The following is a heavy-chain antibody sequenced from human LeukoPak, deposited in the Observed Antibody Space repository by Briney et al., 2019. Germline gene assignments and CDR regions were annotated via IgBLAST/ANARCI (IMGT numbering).Heavy chain of an antibody. V-gene: IGHV1-8*03. J-gene: IGHJ6*03. Sequence: GASVKVSCKASGYTFTSHDINWVRQATGQGLEWMGWMNPNSGNTGYAQKFQGRVTITRNTSISTAYMELSSLRSEDTAVYYCARTAVGHYYYYMDVWGKGTTVTVSS. CDR3: ARTAVGHYYYYMDV. D-gene: IGHD4-17*01. CDR1: GYTFTSHD. CDR2: MNPNSGNT.